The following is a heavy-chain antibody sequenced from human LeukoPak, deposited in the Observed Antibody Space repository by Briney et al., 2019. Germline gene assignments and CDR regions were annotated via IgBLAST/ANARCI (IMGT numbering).Heavy chain of an antibody. Sequence: SETLSLTCTVSGDSISSYYWSWIRQPPGKGLEWIGYIYYSGSTNYNPSLKSRVTISVDTSKNQFSLKLSSVTAADTAVYYCARVDGYCSGGSCSNYFDYWGQGTLVTVSS. D-gene: IGHD2-15*01. J-gene: IGHJ4*02. V-gene: IGHV4-59*01. CDR1: GDSISSYY. CDR3: ARVDGYCSGGSCSNYFDY. CDR2: IYYSGST.